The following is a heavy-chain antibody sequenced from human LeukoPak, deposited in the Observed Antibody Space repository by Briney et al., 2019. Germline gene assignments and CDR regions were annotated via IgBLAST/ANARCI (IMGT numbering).Heavy chain of an antibody. CDR3: ASTCSGGSCYSFDY. D-gene: IGHD2-15*01. CDR2: MNPNSGNT. J-gene: IGHJ4*02. CDR1: GYTFTSYD. V-gene: IGHV1-8*01. Sequence: GASVKVSCKASGYTFTSYDINWVRQATGQGLEWMGWMNPNSGNTGYAQKLQGRVTMTTDTSTSTAYMELRSLRSDDTAVYYCASTCSGGSCYSFDYWGQGTLVTVSS.